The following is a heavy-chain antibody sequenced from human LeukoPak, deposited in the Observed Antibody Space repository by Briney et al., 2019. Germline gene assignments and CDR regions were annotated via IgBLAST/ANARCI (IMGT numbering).Heavy chain of an antibody. J-gene: IGHJ4*02. Sequence: GGSLRLSCAASGFTVSSNYMSWVRQAPGKGLEWVSVIYSSGSTYYTDSVKGRFTVSRDNSKNTLYLQMNILRAEDTAVYYCARLPTTGAVAGTYDYWGQGTLVTVSS. CDR2: IYSSGST. CDR1: GFTVSSNY. D-gene: IGHD6-19*01. V-gene: IGHV3-66*01. CDR3: ARLPTTGAVAGTYDY.